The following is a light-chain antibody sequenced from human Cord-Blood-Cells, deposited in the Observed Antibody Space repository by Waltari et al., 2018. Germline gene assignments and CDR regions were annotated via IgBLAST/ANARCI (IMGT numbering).Light chain of an antibody. J-gene: IGLJ1*01. CDR2: QDS. V-gene: IGLV3-1*01. CDR3: QAWDSSYV. CDR1: QLGDKY. Sequence: SYELTQPPSVSVSPGQTASITCSGDQLGDKYACWYQQKPGQSPVLVIYQDSKRPSGIPERFSGSNSGNTATLTISGTQAMDEADYYCQAWDSSYVFGTGTKVTVL.